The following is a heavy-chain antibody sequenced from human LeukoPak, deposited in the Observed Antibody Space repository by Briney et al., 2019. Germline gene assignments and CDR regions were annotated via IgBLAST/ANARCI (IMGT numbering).Heavy chain of an antibody. CDR3: ARHRTIYYDNGGYWV. J-gene: IGHJ4*02. Sequence: SETLSLTCTVSGGSISSSSYYWSWIRQPPGKGLEWIGEINHSGSTNYNPSLKSRVTISVDTSKKQFSLKLSSVTAADTAVYYCARHRTIYYDNGGYWVWGQGTLVTVSS. D-gene: IGHD3-22*01. V-gene: IGHV4-39*01. CDR1: GGSISSSSYY. CDR2: INHSGST.